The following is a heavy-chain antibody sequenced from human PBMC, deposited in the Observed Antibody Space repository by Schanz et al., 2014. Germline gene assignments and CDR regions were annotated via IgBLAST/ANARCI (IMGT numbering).Heavy chain of an antibody. CDR1: GGTFSSYT. V-gene: IGHV1-69*09. CDR3: ARGRGFYDY. J-gene: IGHJ4*02. D-gene: IGHD3-10*01. CDR2: IIPVHDIA. Sequence: QVQLVQSGTQVKKPGSSVKVSCKLSGGTFSSYTISWMRQAPGQGLEWMGKIIPVHDIATYAQRFQGRVSITADTSTNTAYMELSSLASEDTAVHYCARGRGFYDYWGQGTLVTVSS.